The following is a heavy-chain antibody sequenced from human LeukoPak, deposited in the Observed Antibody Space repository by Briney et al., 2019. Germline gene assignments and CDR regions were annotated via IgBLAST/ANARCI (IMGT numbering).Heavy chain of an antibody. D-gene: IGHD3-3*01. V-gene: IGHV4-59*01. CDR2: IYYSGST. CDR3: ASLYYDFWSGYYEGSDYYYMDV. J-gene: IGHJ6*03. Sequence: SETLSLTCTVSGGSISSYYWSWIRQPPGKGLEWIGYIYYSGSTNYNPSLKSRVTISVDTSKNQFSLELSSVTAADTAVYYCASLYYDFWSGYYEGSDYYYMDVWGKGTTVTVSS. CDR1: GGSISSYY.